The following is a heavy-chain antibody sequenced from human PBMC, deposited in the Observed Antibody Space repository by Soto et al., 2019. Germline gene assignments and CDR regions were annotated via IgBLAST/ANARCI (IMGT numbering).Heavy chain of an antibody. J-gene: IGHJ4*02. CDR3: ASLSWIQLEYYFDY. D-gene: IGHD5-18*01. CDR2: IYNDGST. CDR1: GFTVSSNY. V-gene: IGHV3-66*01. Sequence: PGGSLRLSCAASGFTVSSNYMSWVRQAPGKGLEWLSVIYNDGSTYYADSVKGRFTISRDNFKNTLYLQMNSLRAEDTAVYYCASLSWIQLEYYFDYWGQGTLVTVSS.